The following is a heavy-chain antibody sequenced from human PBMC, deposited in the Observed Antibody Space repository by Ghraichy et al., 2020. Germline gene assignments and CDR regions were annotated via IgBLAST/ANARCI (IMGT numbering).Heavy chain of an antibody. CDR3: ARERITGYWSRGLDY. J-gene: IGHJ4*02. D-gene: IGHD1-20*01. CDR1: GGAISTYY. Sequence: SETLSLTCPVFGGAISTYYWSLIRQLPGKGLEWIGYIHYTGSTIYNPSLKSRATMSVDTSQNHFSLRLSSVTAADTAVYYCARERITGYWSRGLDYWGQGTLVTVSS. V-gene: IGHV4-59*01. CDR2: IHYTGST.